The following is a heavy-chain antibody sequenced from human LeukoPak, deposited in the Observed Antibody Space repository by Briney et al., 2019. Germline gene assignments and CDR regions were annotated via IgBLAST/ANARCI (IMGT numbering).Heavy chain of an antibody. V-gene: IGHV3-23*01. CDR2: ISGSGGST. CDR1: GFTFSSYA. CDR3: AKYYGDYAYYYMDV. Sequence: GGSLRLSCAASGFTFSSYAMSWVRQAPGKGLKWVSAISGSGGSTYYADSVKGRFTISRDNSKNTLYLQMNSLRAEDTAVYYCAKYYGDYAYYYMDVWGKGTTVTVSS. J-gene: IGHJ6*03. D-gene: IGHD3-3*01.